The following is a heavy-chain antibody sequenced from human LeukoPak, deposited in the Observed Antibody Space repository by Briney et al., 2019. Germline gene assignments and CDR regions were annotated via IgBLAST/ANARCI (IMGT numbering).Heavy chain of an antibody. Sequence: PSQTLSLTCAVSGGSISSGGYSWSWIRQPPGKGLEWIGYIYHSGSTYYSPSLKSRVTISVDRSKNQFSLKLSSVTAADTAVYYCARDVADGMDVWGQGTTVTVSS. CDR1: GGSISSGGYS. CDR2: IYHSGST. J-gene: IGHJ6*02. D-gene: IGHD5-12*01. CDR3: ARDVADGMDV. V-gene: IGHV4-30-2*01.